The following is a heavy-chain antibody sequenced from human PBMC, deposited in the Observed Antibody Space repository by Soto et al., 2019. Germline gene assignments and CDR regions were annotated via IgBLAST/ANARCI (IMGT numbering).Heavy chain of an antibody. CDR3: AKERIPAAIINYYYGTDV. J-gene: IGHJ6*02. V-gene: IGHV3-23*01. CDR2: IDSDAST. D-gene: IGHD2-2*01. CDR1: GFSFSSYA. Sequence: GGSLRLSCAASGFSFSSYAMTWVRQAPGKGLEWVSAIDSDASTYYADSVKGRFTISRDKSKGTLYLQISSLRAEDTAVYYCAKERIPAAIINYYYGTDVWGQGTTVTVSS.